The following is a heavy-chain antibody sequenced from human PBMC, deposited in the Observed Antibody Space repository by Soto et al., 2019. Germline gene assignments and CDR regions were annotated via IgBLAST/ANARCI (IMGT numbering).Heavy chain of an antibody. CDR3: AKGGAGTHYYYMDV. CDR2: ISYDGSNK. D-gene: IGHD1-26*01. CDR1: GFTFSSYG. Sequence: PGGSLRLSCAASGFTFSSYGMHWVRQAPGKGLEWVAVISYDGSNKYYADSVKGRFTISRDNSKNTLYLQMNSLGAEDTAVYYCAKGGAGTHYYYMDVWGKGTTVTVSS. V-gene: IGHV3-30*18. J-gene: IGHJ6*03.